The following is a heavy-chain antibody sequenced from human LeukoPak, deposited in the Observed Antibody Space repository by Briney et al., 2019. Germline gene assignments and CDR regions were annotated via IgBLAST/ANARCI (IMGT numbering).Heavy chain of an antibody. CDR3: TRGPSSGSFDY. J-gene: IGHJ4*02. CDR2: INPKNGAT. CDR1: GYSFTDYY. D-gene: IGHD6-19*01. Sequence: ASVRVSCKAPGYSFTDYYMHWMRQAPGQGFKWMGWINPKNGATKYSQKFQGRVTLTRDASISTAYMELSRLMSDDTAVYYCTRGPSSGSFDYWGQGTLVTVSS. V-gene: IGHV1-2*02.